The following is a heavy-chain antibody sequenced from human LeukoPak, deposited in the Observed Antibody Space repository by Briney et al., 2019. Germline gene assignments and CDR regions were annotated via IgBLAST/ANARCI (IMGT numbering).Heavy chain of an antibody. CDR2: IYTSGST. V-gene: IGHV4-61*02. CDR3: ARSPPYYYYMDV. Sequence: TLSLTCTVSGGSISSGSYYWSWIRQPAGKGLEWIGRIYTSGSTNCNPSLKSRVTISVDTSKNQFSLKLSSVTAADTAVYYCARSPPYYYYMDVWGKGTTVTVSS. J-gene: IGHJ6*03. CDR1: GGSISSGSYY.